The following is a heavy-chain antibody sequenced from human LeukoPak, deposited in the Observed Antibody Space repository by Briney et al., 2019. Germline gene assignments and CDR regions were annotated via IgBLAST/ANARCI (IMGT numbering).Heavy chain of an antibody. CDR2: ISGDSRYT. CDR1: GFTFSDYY. Sequence: GGSLRLSCAASGFTFSDYYMSWIRQAPGKGLEWVSYISGDSRYTNYADSAKGRFTISRDTARNSLYLQMNSLRAKDTAVYYCARAGYDTLTGYQHNWFDPWGQGTLVTVSS. CDR3: ARAGYDTLTGYQHNWFDP. J-gene: IGHJ5*02. V-gene: IGHV3-11*05. D-gene: IGHD3-9*01.